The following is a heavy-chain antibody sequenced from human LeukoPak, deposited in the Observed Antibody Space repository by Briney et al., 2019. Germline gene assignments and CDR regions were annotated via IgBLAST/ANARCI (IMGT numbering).Heavy chain of an antibody. CDR2: IYSGGST. Sequence: GGSLRLSCAASGFTVSSNYMSWVRPAPGKGLEWVSVIYSGGSTYYADSVKGRFTISRDNSKNTLYLQMNSLRAEDTAVYYCARGPSEDAFDIWGQGTMVTVSS. V-gene: IGHV3-53*01. CDR3: ARGPSEDAFDI. J-gene: IGHJ3*02. CDR1: GFTVSSNY.